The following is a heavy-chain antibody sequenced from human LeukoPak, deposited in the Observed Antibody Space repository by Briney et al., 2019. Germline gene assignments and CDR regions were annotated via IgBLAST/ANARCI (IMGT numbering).Heavy chain of an antibody. CDR2: INHSGST. Sequence: SETLSLTCAVYGGSFSGYYWSWIRQPPGKGLEWIGEINHSGSTNYNPSLKSRVTISVDTSKNQFSLKLSSVTAADTAVYYCARERYSYGYFRVPKFDYWGQGTLLTVSS. V-gene: IGHV4-34*01. D-gene: IGHD5-18*01. CDR3: ARERYSYGYFRVPKFDY. J-gene: IGHJ4*02. CDR1: GGSFSGYY.